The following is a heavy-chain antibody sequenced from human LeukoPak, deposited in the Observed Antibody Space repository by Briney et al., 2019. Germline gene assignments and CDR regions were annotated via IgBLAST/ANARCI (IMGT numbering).Heavy chain of an antibody. CDR2: IRSKANSYAT. Sequence: GGSLRLSRAASGFTFSGSAMHWVRQASRKGLEWVGRIRSKANSYATAYAASVKGRFTISRDDSKNTAYLQMNSLKTEDTAVYYCTTPIYGDFLNWGQGTLVTVSS. J-gene: IGHJ4*02. D-gene: IGHD4-17*01. CDR3: TTPIYGDFLN. V-gene: IGHV3-73*01. CDR1: GFTFSGSA.